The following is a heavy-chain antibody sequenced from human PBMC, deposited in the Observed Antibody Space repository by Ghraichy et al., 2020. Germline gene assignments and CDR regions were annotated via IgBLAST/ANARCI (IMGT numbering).Heavy chain of an antibody. Sequence: ETLSLTCTVSGGSISTNHDYWAWIRQPPGKGLEWVGSMHYSGITYSNPSLKSRVTISMDTSKNQFFLKLTSVTASDTAVYYCARRGRRHSFDPWGQGTLAIVSS. CDR3: ARRGRRHSFDP. V-gene: IGHV4-39*01. D-gene: IGHD1-26*01. J-gene: IGHJ5*02. CDR1: GGSISTNHDY. CDR2: MHYSGIT.